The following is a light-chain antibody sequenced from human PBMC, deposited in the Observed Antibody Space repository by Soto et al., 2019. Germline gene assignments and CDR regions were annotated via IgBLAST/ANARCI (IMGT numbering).Light chain of an antibody. V-gene: IGKV3-15*01. CDR2: DAS. Sequence: EIVLTQSPATLSLSPGERATLSCRASQSVSSDLAWYQQKPGQAPRLLIYDASTRATGISARFSGSGSGTEFTLTISSLQSEHFAFYYCQQYNNWPWTFGQGTKVDIK. CDR1: QSVSSD. CDR3: QQYNNWPWT. J-gene: IGKJ1*01.